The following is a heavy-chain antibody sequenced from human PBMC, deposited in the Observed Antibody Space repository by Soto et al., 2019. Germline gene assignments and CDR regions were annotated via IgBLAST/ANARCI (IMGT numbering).Heavy chain of an antibody. J-gene: IGHJ3*02. D-gene: IGHD3-10*01. Sequence: EVQLVESGGGLVQPGGSLRLSCAASGFTFSSYAMHWVRQAPGKGLEYVSAISSNGGSTYYANSVKGRFTISRDNSKNALYLKMGSLRAEDMAVYYCARDLHGSGAFDIWGQGTMVTVSS. V-gene: IGHV3-64*01. CDR1: GFTFSSYA. CDR2: ISSNGGST. CDR3: ARDLHGSGAFDI.